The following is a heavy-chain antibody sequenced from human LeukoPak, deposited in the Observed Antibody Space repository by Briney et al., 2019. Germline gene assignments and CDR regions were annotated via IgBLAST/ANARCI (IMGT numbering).Heavy chain of an antibody. CDR2: ISAYNGNT. D-gene: IGHD3-22*01. CDR3: ARGYYYDSSGYTIPFDY. J-gene: IGHJ4*02. CDR1: GYTFTSYG. V-gene: IGHV1-18*01. Sequence: ASVKVSCKASGYTFTSYGISWVRQAPGQGLKWMGWISAYNGNTNYAQKLQGRVTMTTDTSTSTAYMELRSLRSDDTAVYYCARGYYYDSSGYTIPFDYSGERTLVSASS.